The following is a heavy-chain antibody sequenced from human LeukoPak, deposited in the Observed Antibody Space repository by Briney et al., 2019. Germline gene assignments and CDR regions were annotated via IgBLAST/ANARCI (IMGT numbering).Heavy chain of an antibody. CDR3: ARISEMATTLGAFDI. Sequence: PSETLSLTCTVSGGSITTYYWSWIRQPPGKGLEWIGFIFYSGSTNYNPSLKSRVTISVDTSKNQFSLKLSSVTAADTAVYYCARISEMATTLGAFDIWGQGTMVTVSS. D-gene: IGHD5-24*01. V-gene: IGHV4-59*01. CDR1: GGSITTYY. J-gene: IGHJ3*02. CDR2: IFYSGST.